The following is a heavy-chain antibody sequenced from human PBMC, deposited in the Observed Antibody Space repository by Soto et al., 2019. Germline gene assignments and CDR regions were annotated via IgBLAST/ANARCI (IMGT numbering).Heavy chain of an antibody. CDR1: GFTFSSYG. J-gene: IGHJ4*02. Sequence: QVQLVESGGAVVQPGKSLRLSCAASGFTFSSYGMYWVRQAPGKGLEWVAAIAYDGSNKYHADSVKGRFTISRDNSKNTLYLQMNRLRVEDTAGYYCAKDIVRYTDGACDYWGQGALVTVSS. CDR2: IAYDGSNK. CDR3: AKDIVRYTDGACDY. D-gene: IGHD2-21*01. V-gene: IGHV3-30*18.